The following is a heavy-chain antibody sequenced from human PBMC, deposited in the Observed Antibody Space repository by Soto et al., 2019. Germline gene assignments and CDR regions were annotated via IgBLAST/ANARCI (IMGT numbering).Heavy chain of an antibody. CDR2: ISWNSGSI. V-gene: IGHV3-9*01. CDR1: GFTFDDYA. D-gene: IGHD3-9*01. Sequence: PGGSLRLSCAASGFTFDDYAMHWVRQAPGKGLEWVSGISWNSGSIGYADSVKGRFTISRDNAKNSLYLQMNSLRAEDTALYYCAKDEDWPLTALLDYRGQATLVTVSS. CDR3: AKDEDWPLTALLDY. J-gene: IGHJ4*02.